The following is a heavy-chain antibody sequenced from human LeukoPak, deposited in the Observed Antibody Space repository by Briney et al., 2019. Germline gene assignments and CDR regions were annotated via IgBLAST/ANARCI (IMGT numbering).Heavy chain of an antibody. D-gene: IGHD3-10*01. CDR3: ARGSGSGRSSY. CDR2: INHSGST. V-gene: IGHV4-34*01. Sequence: SETLSLTCAVYGGSFSGYYWSWIRQPPGKGLEWTGEINHSGSTNYNPSLKSRVTISVDTSKNQFSLKLSSVTAADTAVYYCARGSGSGRSSYWGQGTLVTVSS. CDR1: GGSFSGYY. J-gene: IGHJ4*02.